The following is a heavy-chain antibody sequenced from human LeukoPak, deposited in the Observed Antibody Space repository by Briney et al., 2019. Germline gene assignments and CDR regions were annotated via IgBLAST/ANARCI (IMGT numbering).Heavy chain of an antibody. CDR3: ARHVLLWFGELLQSANWFDP. CDR1: GGSFSGYY. D-gene: IGHD3-10*01. CDR2: INHSGST. J-gene: IGHJ5*02. Sequence: SETLSLTCAVYGGSFSGYYWSWIRQPSGKGLEWIGEINHSGSTNYNPSLKSRVTISVDTSKNQFSLKLSSVTAADTAVYYCARHVLLWFGELLQSANWFDPWGQGTLVTVSS. V-gene: IGHV4-34*01.